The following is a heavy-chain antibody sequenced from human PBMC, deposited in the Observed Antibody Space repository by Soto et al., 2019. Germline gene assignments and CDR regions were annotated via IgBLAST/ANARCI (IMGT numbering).Heavy chain of an antibody. V-gene: IGHV3-21*01. CDR3: ARAPYYYDSRGYYAY. Sequence: AGGSLRLSCAASGFTFSSYSMNWVRQAPGKGLEWVSSISSSSSYIYYADSVKGRFTISRDNAKNSLYLQMNSLRAEDTAVYFCARAPYYYDSRGYYAYWGQGTLVTVSS. CDR1: GFTFSSYS. D-gene: IGHD3-22*01. J-gene: IGHJ4*02. CDR2: ISSSSSYI.